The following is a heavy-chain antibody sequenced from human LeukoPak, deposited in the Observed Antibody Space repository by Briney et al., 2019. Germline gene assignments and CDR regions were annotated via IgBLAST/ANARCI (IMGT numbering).Heavy chain of an antibody. J-gene: IGHJ4*02. CDR2: ISSSSSTI. CDR3: ARESLLIAAPFDY. V-gene: IGHV3-48*01. D-gene: IGHD6-6*01. Sequence: PGGSLRLSCAASGFTFSSYSMNWVRQAPGKGLEWVSYISSSSSTIYYADSVKGRFTISRDNAKNTLYLQMNSLRAEDTAVYYCARESLLIAAPFDYWGQGTLVTVSS. CDR1: GFTFSSYS.